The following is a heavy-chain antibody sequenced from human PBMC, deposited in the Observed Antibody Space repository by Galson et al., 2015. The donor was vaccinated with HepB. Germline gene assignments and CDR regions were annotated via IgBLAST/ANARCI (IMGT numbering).Heavy chain of an antibody. CDR3: ARDPRLGAPFDY. Sequence: SLRLSCAASGFTFNDYNMIWVRQAPGKGLEWVSSINSDSTYMYYADSVRGRFTISRDNAKNSLYLQMNSLRVEDTAIYYCARDPRLGAPFDYWGQGTLVTVSS. CDR1: GFTFNDYN. V-gene: IGHV3-21*01. CDR2: INSDSTYM. J-gene: IGHJ4*02. D-gene: IGHD3-16*01.